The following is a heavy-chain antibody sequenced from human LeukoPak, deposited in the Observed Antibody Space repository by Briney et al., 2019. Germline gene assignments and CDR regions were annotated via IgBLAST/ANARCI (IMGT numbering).Heavy chain of an antibody. Sequence: PSETLSLTRTVSGASISNYYWSWIRQPPGKGLECIGYVSYSGRTNHNPSLKSRVTISADTSKNQFSLKLTSVTAADTAVYYCARGHVWFGELPNPTDDYYYGMDVWGQGTTVTVSS. D-gene: IGHD3-10*01. V-gene: IGHV4-59*08. CDR1: GASISNYY. J-gene: IGHJ6*01. CDR3: ARGHVWFGELPNPTDDYYYGMDV. CDR2: VSYSGRT.